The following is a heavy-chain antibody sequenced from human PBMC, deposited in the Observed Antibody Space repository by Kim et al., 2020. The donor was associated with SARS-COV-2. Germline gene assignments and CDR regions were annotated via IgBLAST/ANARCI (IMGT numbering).Heavy chain of an antibody. CDR2: IYSDGRT. J-gene: IGHJ4*02. CDR3: ARGGRAYCGGDCYRTFDF. D-gene: IGHD2-21*02. CDR1: GFTVSSSY. V-gene: IGHV3-66*01. Sequence: GGSLRLSCVVSGFTVSSSYMSWVRQAPGKGLEWVSTIYSDGRTYYPDSVKVRFTISRDNSENTLNLQMNTLRVDDTAVFYCARGGRAYCGGDCYRTFDFWGPGTLVTVSS.